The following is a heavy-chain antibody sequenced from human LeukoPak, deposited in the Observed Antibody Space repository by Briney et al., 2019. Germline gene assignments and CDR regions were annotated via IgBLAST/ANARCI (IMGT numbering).Heavy chain of an antibody. CDR1: GYTFTDYY. CDR2: ISPKNGVT. V-gene: IGHV1-2*06. D-gene: IGHD2-2*01. CDR3: ARVEGSAATSYD. J-gene: IGHJ4*02. Sequence: GASVKVSCKASGYTFTDYYIHWVRPAPGQGLEWVGRISPKNGVTVYAQNFQGRVTVTRDTSITTAYMELNRLTSDDTAVYFCARVEGSAATSYDWGQGTLLTVSS.